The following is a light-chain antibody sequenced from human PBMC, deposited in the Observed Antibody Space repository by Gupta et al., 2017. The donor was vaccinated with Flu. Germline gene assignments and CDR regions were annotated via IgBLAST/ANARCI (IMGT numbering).Light chain of an antibody. Sequence: AIQMTQSPSSLSASVGDRITITCRASQDIRKDLGWYQQKGGEAPKFLVYAASNLQSGVPSRFSGSGSGTDFTLTISSLQPEDFGTYYCRQDYNYPWTFGQGTKVDVK. CDR2: AAS. J-gene: IGKJ1*01. CDR1: QDIRKD. V-gene: IGKV1-6*02. CDR3: RQDYNYPWT.